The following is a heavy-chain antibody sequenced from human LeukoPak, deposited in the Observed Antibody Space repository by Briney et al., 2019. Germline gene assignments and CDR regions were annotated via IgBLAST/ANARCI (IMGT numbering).Heavy chain of an antibody. J-gene: IGHJ5*02. Sequence: SETLSLTCTVSGGSISSSSYYWSWLRQPPGKGLEWIGYISYSGSTNYDPSLKSRVTISVDTFRNYFSLSLSSVTAADTAVYYCARVPVAAVYKWFDPWGQGTLVTVSS. CDR2: ISYSGST. CDR3: ARVPVAAVYKWFDP. CDR1: GGSISSSSYY. V-gene: IGHV4-61*03. D-gene: IGHD2-15*01.